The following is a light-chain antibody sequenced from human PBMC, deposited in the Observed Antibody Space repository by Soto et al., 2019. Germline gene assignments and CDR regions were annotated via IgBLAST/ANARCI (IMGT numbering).Light chain of an antibody. CDR1: QSVSSK. V-gene: IGKV3-15*01. J-gene: IGKJ1*01. Sequence: EIVLTQSPGTLSVSPGERATLSCRASQSVSSKLAWYQQKPGQAPRLLFYGASTGATGIPARFSGSGSETEFTLSISSLQSEDFAVYYCQQYHDWPGTFGQGTKVDIK. CDR2: GAS. CDR3: QQYHDWPGT.